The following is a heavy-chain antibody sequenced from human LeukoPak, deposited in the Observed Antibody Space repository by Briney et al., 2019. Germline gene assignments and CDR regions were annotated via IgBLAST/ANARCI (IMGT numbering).Heavy chain of an antibody. V-gene: IGHV1-2*02. CDR1: GYTFTGYY. D-gene: IGHD3-9*01. J-gene: IGHJ5*02. Sequence: ASVKVSCKASGYTFTGYYLHWVRQAPGQGLEWVGWINPKSGGTNYAQKFQGRVIMTRDTSISTAYMELSRLRSDDTALYYCAREGYDILTGYRNWFDPWGQGTLVSVSS. CDR3: AREGYDILTGYRNWFDP. CDR2: INPKSGGT.